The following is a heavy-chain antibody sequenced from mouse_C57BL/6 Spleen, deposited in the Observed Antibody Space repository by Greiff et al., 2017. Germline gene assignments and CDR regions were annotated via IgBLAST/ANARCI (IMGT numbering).Heavy chain of an antibody. CDR3: ARRASYYAMDY. V-gene: IGHV5-16*01. CDR1: GFTFSDYY. J-gene: IGHJ4*01. Sequence: EVNVVESEGGLVQPGSSMKLSCTASGFTFSDYYMAWVRQVPEKGLEWVANINYDGSSTYYLDSLKSRFIISRDNAKNILYLQMSSLKSEDTATYYCARRASYYAMDYWDQGTSVTVSS. D-gene: IGHD3-3*01. CDR2: INYDGSST.